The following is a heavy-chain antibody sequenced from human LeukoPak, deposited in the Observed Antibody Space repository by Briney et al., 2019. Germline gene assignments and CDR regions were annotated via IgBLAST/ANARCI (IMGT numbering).Heavy chain of an antibody. CDR3: ARQYYDILTDPNYFDS. V-gene: IGHV5-51*01. J-gene: IGHJ4*02. Sequence: GESLKISCKGSGYRFSNYWIGWVRQMPGKGLEWVGIILPGNPDTRYSPSFQGQVTMSADKSISTAYLQWSSLKAADTAMYYCARQYYDILTDPNYFDSWGQGTLVTVSS. D-gene: IGHD3-9*01. CDR2: ILPGNPDT. CDR1: GYRFSNYW.